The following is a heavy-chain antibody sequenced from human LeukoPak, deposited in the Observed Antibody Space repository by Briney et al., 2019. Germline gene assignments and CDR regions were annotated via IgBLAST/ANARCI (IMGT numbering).Heavy chain of an antibody. J-gene: IGHJ4*02. Sequence: GGSLRLSCAASGFTFSSYAMGWVRQAPGKGLEWVSAISGSGGSTYYADSVKGRFTISRDNSKNTLYLQMNSLRAEDTAVYYCAKVSSPSSGYYPPYFDYWGQGTLVTVSS. CDR3: AKVSSPSSGYYPPYFDY. CDR1: GFTFSSYA. CDR2: ISGSGGST. V-gene: IGHV3-23*01. D-gene: IGHD3-22*01.